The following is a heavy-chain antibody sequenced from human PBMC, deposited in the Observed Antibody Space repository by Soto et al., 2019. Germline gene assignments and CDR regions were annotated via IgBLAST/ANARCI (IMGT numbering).Heavy chain of an antibody. CDR2: ISGFNGKT. CDR1: GYTFTSYG. D-gene: IGHD2-2*01. V-gene: IGHV1-18*01. J-gene: IGHJ6*02. CDR3: ARDVVLVPTTMDV. Sequence: QVQLVQSGPEVKKPGASVKVSCKTSGYTFTSYGMTWVRQAPGQGLEWMGWISGFNGKTKYVQKFQGRVTMTTDTSTSTAYMELRSLKSDDTAVYYCARDVVLVPTTMDVWGQGTTVTVSS.